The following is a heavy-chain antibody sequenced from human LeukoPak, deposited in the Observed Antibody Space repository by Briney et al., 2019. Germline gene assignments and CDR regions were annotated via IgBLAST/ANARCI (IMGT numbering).Heavy chain of an antibody. J-gene: IGHJ4*02. Sequence: SVKVSCKASGGTFSSYAISWVRQAPGQGLEWMGGIIPIFGTANYARKFQGRVTITADGSTSTAYMELSSLRSENTAVYYCASYLGYCSGGSCPKEISSFDYWGQGTLVTVSS. CDR2: IIPIFGTA. CDR3: ASYLGYCSGGSCPKEISSFDY. V-gene: IGHV1-69*01. CDR1: GGTFSSYA. D-gene: IGHD2-15*01.